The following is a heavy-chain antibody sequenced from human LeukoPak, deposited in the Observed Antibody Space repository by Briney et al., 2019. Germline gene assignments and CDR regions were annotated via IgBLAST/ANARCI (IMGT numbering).Heavy chain of an antibody. D-gene: IGHD3-16*01. CDR2: IYSDGTI. CDR3: AREVGGGASGQ. Sequence: GGSVRLSCAASGFTVSSNYMSWVRQVPGKGLEWVSVIYSDGTISYADSVKGRFTISRDNSENTLYLQMNSLRVEDTAVYYCAREVGGGASGQWGQGTLVTVSS. V-gene: IGHV3-66*01. J-gene: IGHJ4*02. CDR1: GFTVSSNY.